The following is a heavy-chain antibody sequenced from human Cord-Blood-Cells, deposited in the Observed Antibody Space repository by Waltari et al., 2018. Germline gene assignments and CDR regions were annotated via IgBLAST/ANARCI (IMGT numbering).Heavy chain of an antibody. Sequence: GLEWVGRIKSKSDGGTTDYAAPGKGRITISRDDSKSTLYLQMNSLNTEDAAVYYCTTDLSAASRSYYDFDYWGQGTLDTVS. D-gene: IGHD3-10*01. CDR2: IKSKSDGGTT. V-gene: IGHV3-15*01. J-gene: IGHJ4*02. CDR3: TTDLSAASRSYYDFDY.